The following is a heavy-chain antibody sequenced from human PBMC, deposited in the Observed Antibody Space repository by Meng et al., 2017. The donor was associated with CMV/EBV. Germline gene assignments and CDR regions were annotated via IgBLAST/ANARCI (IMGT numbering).Heavy chain of an antibody. Sequence: SGPMLVKPTQTLTLTCTFSGFPLRTSGAGVGWIRQPPGKALEWLALIYWNDDKRYSPSLKSRLTITKDTSKNQVVLTMTNMDPVDTATYCCAHSYQYYDFWSGYSFDYWGQGTLVTVSS. D-gene: IGHD3-3*01. CDR1: GFPLRTSGAG. J-gene: IGHJ4*02. CDR3: AHSYQYYDFWSGYSFDY. CDR2: IYWNDDK. V-gene: IGHV2-5*01.